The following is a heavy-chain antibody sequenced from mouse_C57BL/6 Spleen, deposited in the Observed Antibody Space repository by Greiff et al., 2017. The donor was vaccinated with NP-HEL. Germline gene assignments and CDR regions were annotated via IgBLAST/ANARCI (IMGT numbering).Heavy chain of an antibody. J-gene: IGHJ2*01. D-gene: IGHD2-3*01. CDR1: GFTFSNYW. CDR2: IRLKSDNYAT. CDR3: TGKIYDGYIYYFDY. Sequence: DVHLVESGGGLVQPGGSMKLSCVASGFTFSNYWMNWVRQSPEKGLEWVAQIRLKSDNYATHYAESVKGRFTISRDDSKSSVYLQMNNLRAEDTGIYYCTGKIYDGYIYYFDYWGQGTTLTVSS. V-gene: IGHV6-3*01.